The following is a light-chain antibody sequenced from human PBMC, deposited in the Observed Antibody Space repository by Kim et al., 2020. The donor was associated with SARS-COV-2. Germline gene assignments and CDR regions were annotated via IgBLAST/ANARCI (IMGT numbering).Light chain of an antibody. CDR3: QQYGSSSLT. V-gene: IGKV3-20*01. Sequence: SPGERATHTFRASPSVINSYYAWYQQKPGEAPRVLIHCASRRVPSIPARWIGSGSGRDFVLTISRMVPQDFAVYVCQQYGSSSLTFGGGTKVEIK. J-gene: IGKJ4*02. CDR1: PSVINSY. CDR2: CAS.